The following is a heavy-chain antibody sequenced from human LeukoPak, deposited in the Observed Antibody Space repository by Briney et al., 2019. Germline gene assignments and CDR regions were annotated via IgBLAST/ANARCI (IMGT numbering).Heavy chain of an antibody. CDR3: ARWQQLGTWSDY. V-gene: IGHV3-48*03. CDR2: ISSSGSTI. D-gene: IGHD6-13*01. CDR1: GFTFSSYE. Sequence: PGGSLRLSCAASGFTFSSYEMNWVRQAPGKGLEWVSYISSSGSTIYYADSVKGRFTISRDNAKNSLYLQMNSLRAEDTAVYYCARWQQLGTWSDYWGQGTLVTVSS. J-gene: IGHJ4*02.